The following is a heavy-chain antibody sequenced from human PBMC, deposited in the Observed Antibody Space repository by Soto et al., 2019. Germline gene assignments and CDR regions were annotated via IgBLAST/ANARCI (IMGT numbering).Heavy chain of an antibody. CDR1: GFTFSSYA. D-gene: IGHD3-22*01. CDR2: ISYDGSNK. Sequence: QVQLVESGGGVVQPGRSLRLSCAASGFTFSSYAMHWVRQAPGKGLEWVAVISYDGSNKYYADSVKGRFTISRDNSKNTLYLQMNSVRAEDTAVYYCARDMRGDSSGYYDYYWGQGTLVTVSS. V-gene: IGHV3-30-3*01. CDR3: ARDMRGDSSGYYDYY. J-gene: IGHJ4*02.